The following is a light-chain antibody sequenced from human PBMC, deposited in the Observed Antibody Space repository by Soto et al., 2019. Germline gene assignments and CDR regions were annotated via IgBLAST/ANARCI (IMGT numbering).Light chain of an antibody. CDR2: GAS. CDR3: QQYGSSPPRT. J-gene: IGKJ1*01. Sequence: EIVLTQSPGILSLSPGERATLSCRASQSVSNDFLAWYQQKPGQAPRLLIYGASTRATDVPDRFSGSGSGADFTLSISRLEPEDFAVYYCQQYGSSPPRTFGQGTKVYIK. V-gene: IGKV3-20*01. CDR1: QSVSNDF.